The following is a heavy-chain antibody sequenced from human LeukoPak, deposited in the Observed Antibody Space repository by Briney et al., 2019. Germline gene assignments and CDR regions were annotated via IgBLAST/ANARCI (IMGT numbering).Heavy chain of an antibody. Sequence: PSETLSLTCTVSGGSISGSSYYWGWIRQPPGQGLGWIGGIYYNASTYYYPSLKSRVTIAVDTSKNQFSLKLSSVAAADTHVYYCASGAGASAGTGYWGRGTLVSVSS. CDR2: IYYNAST. V-gene: IGHV4-39*01. CDR3: ASGAGASAGTGY. J-gene: IGHJ4*02. CDR1: GGSISGSSYY. D-gene: IGHD6-13*01.